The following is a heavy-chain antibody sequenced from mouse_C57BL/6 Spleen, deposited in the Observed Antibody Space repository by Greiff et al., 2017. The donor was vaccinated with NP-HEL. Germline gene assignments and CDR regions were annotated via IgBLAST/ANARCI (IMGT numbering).Heavy chain of an antibody. CDR2: ISSGSSTI. CDR1: GFTFSDYG. D-gene: IGHD1-1*01. Sequence: DVMLVESGGGLVKPGGSLKLSCAASGFTFSDYGMHWVRQAPEKGLEWVAYISSGSSTIYYADTVKGRFTISRDNAKNTLFLQMTSLRSEDTAMYYCARRATVVATRGMDYWGQGTSVTVSS. J-gene: IGHJ4*01. CDR3: ARRATVVATRGMDY. V-gene: IGHV5-17*01.